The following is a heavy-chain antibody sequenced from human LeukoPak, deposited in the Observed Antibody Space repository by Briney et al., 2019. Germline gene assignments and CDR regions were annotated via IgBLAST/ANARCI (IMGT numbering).Heavy chain of an antibody. CDR3: AKATTYYYDSSGYNTQRLVVGAFDI. V-gene: IGHV3-21*04. CDR1: GFTFSSYS. D-gene: IGHD3-22*01. J-gene: IGHJ3*02. Sequence: TPGGSLRLSCAASGFTFSSYSMNWVRQAPGKGLEWVSSISSSSSYIYYADSVKGRFTISRDNAKNSLYLQMNSLRAEDTALYYCAKATTYYYDSSGYNTQRLVVGAFDIWGQGTMVTVSS. CDR2: ISSSSSYI.